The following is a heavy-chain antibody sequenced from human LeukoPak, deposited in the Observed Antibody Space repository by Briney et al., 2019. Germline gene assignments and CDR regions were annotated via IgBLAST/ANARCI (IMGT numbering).Heavy chain of an antibody. Sequence: ASVKVSCKASGYTFTSYAMNWVRQAPGQGLEWMGWINTNTGNPTYAQGFTGRFVFSLDTSVSTAYLQISSLKAEDTAVYYCAREYGDPRNSWFDPWGQGTLVTVSS. V-gene: IGHV7-4-1*02. D-gene: IGHD4-17*01. J-gene: IGHJ5*02. CDR3: AREYGDPRNSWFDP. CDR2: INTNTGNP. CDR1: GYTFTSYA.